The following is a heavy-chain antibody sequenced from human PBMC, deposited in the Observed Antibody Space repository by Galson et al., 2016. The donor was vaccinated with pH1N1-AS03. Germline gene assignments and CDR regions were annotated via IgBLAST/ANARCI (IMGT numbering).Heavy chain of an antibody. CDR1: GFTFSTYC. D-gene: IGHD2-2*01. V-gene: IGHV3-7*01. J-gene: IGHJ4*02. Sequence: SLRLSCAASGFTFSTYCMSWVRQAPGKGLEWVANIKQDGSEKFYVDSLKGRFTISRDNAKNSLYLQMSSLRAEDTAIYYCARAAPGDHLLSPLWNWGQGTLVTVSS. CDR3: ARAAPGDHLLSPLWN. CDR2: IKQDGSEK.